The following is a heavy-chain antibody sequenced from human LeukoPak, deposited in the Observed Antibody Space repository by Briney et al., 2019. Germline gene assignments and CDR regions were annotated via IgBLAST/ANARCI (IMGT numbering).Heavy chain of an antibody. CDR1: GFTFSSYS. CDR2: ISGSGGST. J-gene: IGHJ4*02. D-gene: IGHD2-8*01. V-gene: IGHV3-23*01. CDR3: AKGTCTNGVCYTDY. Sequence: GGSLRLSCAASGFTFSSYSMNWVRQAPGKGLEWVSPISGSGGSTYYADSVKGRFTISRNNSKNTLYLQMNSLRAEDTAVYYCAKGTCTNGVCYTDYWGQGTLVTVSS.